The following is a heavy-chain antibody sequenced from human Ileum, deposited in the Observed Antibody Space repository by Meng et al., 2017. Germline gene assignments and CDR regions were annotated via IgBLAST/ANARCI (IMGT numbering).Heavy chain of an antibody. V-gene: IGHV4-61*08. CDR3: ARDHWGSLDY. D-gene: IGHD7-27*01. CDR2: AST. Sequence: QGWGPGLVRPAETLSLICTVSGGSVSSDGFQWGWVRQPPGKGLEWIGYASTNYNPSLKSRVTISLDTSKNQFSLELSSVTAADTAVYYCARDHWGSLDYWGQGILVTVSS. CDR1: GGSVSSDGFQ. J-gene: IGHJ4*02.